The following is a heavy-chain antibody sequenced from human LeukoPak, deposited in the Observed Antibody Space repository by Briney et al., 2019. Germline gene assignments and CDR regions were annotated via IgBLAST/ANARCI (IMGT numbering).Heavy chain of an antibody. CDR2: MRFDGGGK. CDR1: GATFGTYG. Sequence: GGSLRLSCVAWGATFGTYGLHWVRQAPGKGLEGVAFMRFDGGGKYYADSVKGRFTVSRDNSKNTLYLQMNRLRIEDTAMYYCEKVLPLTFYYMDVWGKGTTVTVSS. CDR3: EKVLPLTFYYMDV. V-gene: IGHV3-30*02. J-gene: IGHJ6*03. D-gene: IGHD4/OR15-4a*01.